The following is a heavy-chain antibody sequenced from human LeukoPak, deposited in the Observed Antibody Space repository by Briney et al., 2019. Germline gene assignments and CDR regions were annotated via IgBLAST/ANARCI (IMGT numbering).Heavy chain of an antibody. V-gene: IGHV1-2*02. Sequence: ASVKVSCKASGYTFTSYYMHWVRQAPGQGLEWMGWINPNSGGTNYAQKFQGRVTMTGDTSISTAYMELSRLRSDDTAVYYCASSGYCSSTSRYSGFDPWGQGTLVTVSS. J-gene: IGHJ5*02. CDR2: INPNSGGT. CDR1: GYTFTSYY. CDR3: ASSGYCSSTSRYSGFDP. D-gene: IGHD2-2*01.